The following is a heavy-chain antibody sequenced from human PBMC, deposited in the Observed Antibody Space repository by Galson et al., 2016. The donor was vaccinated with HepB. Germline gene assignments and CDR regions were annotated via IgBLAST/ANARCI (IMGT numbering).Heavy chain of an antibody. CDR3: ARDLHSGAYTFDY. CDR2: ISSSSGVL. Sequence: SLRLSCAASGYFFSDLSMNWVRQAPGKGLEWVSYISSSSGVLYYADSVKGRFTISRDDAKNSLYLQMNSLRDEDTAVYYCARDLHSGAYTFDYWGQGTLVTVSS. V-gene: IGHV3-48*02. D-gene: IGHD1-26*01. CDR1: GYFFSDLS. J-gene: IGHJ4*02.